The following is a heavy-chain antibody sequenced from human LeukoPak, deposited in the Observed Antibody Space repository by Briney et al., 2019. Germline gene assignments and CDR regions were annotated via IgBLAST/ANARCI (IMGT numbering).Heavy chain of an antibody. CDR3: ARIYCGGDCYSGAFDI. V-gene: IGHV5-51*01. J-gene: IGHJ3*02. D-gene: IGHD2-21*02. Sequence: GESLKISCKGSGYSFTSYWIGWVRQMPGKGLEWMGIIYPGDSDTRYSPSFQGQFTISADKSISTAYLQWSSLKASDTAMYYCARIYCGGDCYSGAFDIWGQGTMVTVSS. CDR2: IYPGDSDT. CDR1: GYSFTSYW.